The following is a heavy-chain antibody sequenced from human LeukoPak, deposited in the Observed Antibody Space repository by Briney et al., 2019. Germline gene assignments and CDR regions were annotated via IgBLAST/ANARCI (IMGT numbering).Heavy chain of an antibody. J-gene: IGHJ4*02. CDR1: GGSFIGYY. V-gene: IGHV4-34*01. D-gene: IGHD3-10*01. CDR2: INHFGST. Sequence: SETLSLTCAVYGGSFIGYYWSWIRQPPGKGLEWIGEINHFGSTNYNPSLKSRVTISIDTSKNQFSLKLSSVTAADTAVYYCARSPRRFFGIDYWGQGTLVTVSS. CDR3: ARSPRRFFGIDY.